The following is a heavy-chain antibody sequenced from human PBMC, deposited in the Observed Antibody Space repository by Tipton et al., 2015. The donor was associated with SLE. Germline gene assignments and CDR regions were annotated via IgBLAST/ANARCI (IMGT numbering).Heavy chain of an antibody. Sequence: TLSLTCTVSGGSISSSSYYWGWIRQPPGKGLEWIGSIYYSGSTYYNPSLKSRVTMSVDTSKNQFSLKLSSVTAADTAVYYCRVVSDVSFDYWGQGTLVTVSS. CDR1: GGSISSSSYY. CDR2: IYYSGST. CDR3: RVVSDVSFDY. D-gene: IGHD3-3*01. J-gene: IGHJ4*02. V-gene: IGHV4-39*07.